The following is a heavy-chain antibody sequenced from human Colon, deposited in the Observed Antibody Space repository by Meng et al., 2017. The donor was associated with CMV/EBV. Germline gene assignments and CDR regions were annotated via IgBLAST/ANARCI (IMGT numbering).Heavy chain of an antibody. CDR1: GASVSSGIYY. J-gene: IGHJ3*02. CDR2: IYHSGTT. CDR3: ARWGEYCSSPSCYLGAFDI. V-gene: IGHV4-61*01. D-gene: IGHD2-2*01. Sequence: SETLSLTCSVSGASVSSGIYYWSWIRQPPGKGLEWLGFIYHSGTTNYNPSLKSRVTLSVDKSKNQFSLRLSSVTAADTAVYYCARWGEYCSSPSCYLGAFDIWGQGTVVTVSS.